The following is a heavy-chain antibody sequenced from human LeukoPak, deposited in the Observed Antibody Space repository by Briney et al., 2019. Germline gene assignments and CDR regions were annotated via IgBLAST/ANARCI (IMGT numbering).Heavy chain of an antibody. V-gene: IGHV5-51*01. J-gene: IGHJ4*02. CDR3: ARLAYEVVAATRGVFDY. CDR2: IYPSDSDT. D-gene: IGHD2-15*01. Sequence: GESLKISCKGSGYSFPIYWIGWVRQLPGKGLELMGIIYPSDSDTKYSPSFQGQVTISADKSISTAYLQWSSLKASDTAMYYCARLAYEVVAATRGVFDYWGQGTLVTVSS. CDR1: GYSFPIYW.